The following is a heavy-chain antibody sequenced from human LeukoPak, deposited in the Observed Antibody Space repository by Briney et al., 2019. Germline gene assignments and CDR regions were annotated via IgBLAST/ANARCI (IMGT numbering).Heavy chain of an antibody. CDR2: IYYRGST. D-gene: IGHD3-16*02. Sequence: PSETLSLTCTVSGGSISSGYWSWIRQLPGKGLEWVGYIYYRGSTNYNPSLKSRITISLDTPKNQFSLKLSSVTAADTAVYYCARSNYVWGGFRLDYWGQGTLVTVSS. J-gene: IGHJ4*02. CDR1: GGSISSGY. V-gene: IGHV4-59*08. CDR3: ARSNYVWGGFRLDY.